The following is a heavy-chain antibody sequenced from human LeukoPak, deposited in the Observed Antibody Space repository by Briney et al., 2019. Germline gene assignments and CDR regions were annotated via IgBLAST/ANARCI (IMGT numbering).Heavy chain of an antibody. Sequence: GGSLRLSCAASGFTFSSYGMHWVRQAPGKGLEWVAVISYDGSNKYYADSVKGRFTISRDNSKNTLYLQMNSLRAEDTAVYYCARDLIVGATFGAFDIWGQGTMVTVSS. CDR2: ISYDGSNK. CDR1: GFTFSSYG. CDR3: ARDLIVGATFGAFDI. J-gene: IGHJ3*02. D-gene: IGHD1-26*01. V-gene: IGHV3-30-3*01.